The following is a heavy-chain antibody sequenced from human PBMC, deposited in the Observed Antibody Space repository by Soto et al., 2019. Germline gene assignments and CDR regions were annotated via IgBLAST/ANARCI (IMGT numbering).Heavy chain of an antibody. V-gene: IGHV1-3*01. D-gene: IGHD5-12*01. CDR3: ARVSGYNLQTY. Sequence: ASVKVSCKASGYTFTNYAMHWVRQAPGQRLEWMGWINAGNGNTKYSQKFQGRVTITRDTSASTAYMELSSLRSENTGVDYCARVSGYNLQTYWGRGPRGAASS. J-gene: IGHJ4*02. CDR2: INAGNGNT. CDR1: GYTFTNYA.